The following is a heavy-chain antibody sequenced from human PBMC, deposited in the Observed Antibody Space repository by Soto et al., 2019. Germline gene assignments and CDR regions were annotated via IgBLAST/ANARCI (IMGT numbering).Heavy chain of an antibody. J-gene: IGHJ4*02. V-gene: IGHV1-58*01. CDR1: GFTFTSSA. CDR2: IVVGSGNT. D-gene: IGHD3-22*01. Sequence: SVKVSCKASGFTFTSSAVQWVRQARGQRLEWIGWIVVGSGNTNYAQKFQERVTITRDMSTSTAYMELSSLRSEDTAVYYCAAVDSSGYYYDKYYFDYWGQGTLVTVSS. CDR3: AAVDSSGYYYDKYYFDY.